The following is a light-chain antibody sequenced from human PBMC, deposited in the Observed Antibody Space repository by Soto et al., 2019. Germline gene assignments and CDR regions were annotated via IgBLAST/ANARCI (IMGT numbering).Light chain of an antibody. Sequence: EIVLTQSPGTLSLSPGERATISCRDSQSVSSNYLAWYQQKPGQAPKLLIYGASSRATGIPDRFSGSGSGTDFTLTISRLEPEDFAVYYCQQYGSSPRTFGQGTKVDIK. CDR1: QSVSSNY. CDR3: QQYGSSPRT. J-gene: IGKJ1*01. V-gene: IGKV3-20*01. CDR2: GAS.